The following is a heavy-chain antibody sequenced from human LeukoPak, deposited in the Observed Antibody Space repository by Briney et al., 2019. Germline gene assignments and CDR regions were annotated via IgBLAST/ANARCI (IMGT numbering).Heavy chain of an antibody. CDR3: TRNSAWYGIS. CDR2: IGYGGGDS. D-gene: IGHD6-19*01. V-gene: IGHV3-23*01. CDR1: GFTLSSYE. Sequence: GGSLRLSCTVSGFTLSSYEMSWFRQAPGKGLEWVSSIGYGGGDSHYADSVKGRFTISRDNSKNTLYLQLSSLRADDTAVYYCTRNSAWYGISWGQGTLVTVSS. J-gene: IGHJ4*02.